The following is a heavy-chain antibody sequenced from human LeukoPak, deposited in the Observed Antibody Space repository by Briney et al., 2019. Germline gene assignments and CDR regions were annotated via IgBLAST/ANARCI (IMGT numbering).Heavy chain of an antibody. D-gene: IGHD3-3*01. J-gene: IGHJ4*02. Sequence: SSETLSLTCSVSGDSMRGHYWTWIRQPPGKGLEWIGYIYSNGSTNYKLPLKTRVTISEDKSKNQFALRLASVTTADTAVYYCARVPKIYGVDMYYFDYWGQGTLITVSS. CDR3: ARVPKIYGVDMYYFDY. CDR1: GDSMRGHY. V-gene: IGHV4-59*11. CDR2: IYSNGST.